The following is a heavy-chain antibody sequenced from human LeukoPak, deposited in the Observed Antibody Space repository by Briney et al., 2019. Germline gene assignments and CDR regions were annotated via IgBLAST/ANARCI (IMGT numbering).Heavy chain of an antibody. CDR1: GFTFSSFA. Sequence: GGSLRLSCAASGFTFSSFAMSWVRQAPGKGLEWISGISGRGASTYYADSVKGRFTISRDNAKNSLYLQMNSLRAEDTALYYCARWGDRRGGAFDIWGQGTMVTVSS. J-gene: IGHJ3*02. CDR2: ISGRGAST. V-gene: IGHV3-23*01. CDR3: ARWGDRRGGAFDI. D-gene: IGHD3-16*01.